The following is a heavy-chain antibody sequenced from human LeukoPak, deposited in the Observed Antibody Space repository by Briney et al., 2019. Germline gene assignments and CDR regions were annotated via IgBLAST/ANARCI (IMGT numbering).Heavy chain of an antibody. J-gene: IGHJ4*02. D-gene: IGHD3-10*01. CDR1: GFTFSSYW. V-gene: IGHV3-7*01. Sequence: GGSLRLSCAASGFTFSSYWMSWVRQAPGKGLEWVANIKQDGSEKYYVDSVKGRFTISRDNAKNSLYLQTNSLRAEDTAVYYCARDQGDLWFGEFGHWGQGTLVTVSS. CDR3: ARDQGDLWFGEFGH. CDR2: IKQDGSEK.